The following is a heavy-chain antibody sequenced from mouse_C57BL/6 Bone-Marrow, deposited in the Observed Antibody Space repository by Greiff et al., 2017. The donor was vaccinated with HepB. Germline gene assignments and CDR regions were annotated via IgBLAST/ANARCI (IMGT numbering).Heavy chain of an antibody. CDR3: ASLYYSNYVGYFDV. V-gene: IGHV2-2*01. CDR1: GFSLTSYG. J-gene: IGHJ1*03. CDR2: IWSGGST. D-gene: IGHD2-5*01. Sequence: VQLQQSGPGLVQPSQSLSITCTVSGFSLTSYGVHWVRQSPGKGLEWLGVIWSGGSTDYNAAFISRLSISKDNSKSQVFFKMNSLQADDTARYYCASLYYSNYVGYFDVWGTGTTVTVSS.